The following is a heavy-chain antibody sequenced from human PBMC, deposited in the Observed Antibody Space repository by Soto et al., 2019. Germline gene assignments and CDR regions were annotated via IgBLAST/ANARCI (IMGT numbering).Heavy chain of an antibody. J-gene: IGHJ6*03. CDR3: ARDEGSSSSGTGYYYYYMDV. CDR2: IIPILGIA. V-gene: IGHV1-69*04. Sequence: GASVKVSCKASGGTFSSYTISWVRQAPGQGLEWMGRIIPILGIANYAQKFQGRVTITADKSTSTAYMELSSLRSEDTAVYYCARDEGSSSSGTGYYYYYMDVWGKGTTVTVSS. CDR1: GGTFSSYT. D-gene: IGHD6-6*01.